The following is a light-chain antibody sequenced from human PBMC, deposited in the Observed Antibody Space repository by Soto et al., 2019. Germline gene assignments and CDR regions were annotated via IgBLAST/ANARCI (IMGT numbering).Light chain of an antibody. CDR3: QQYGIAPYA. Sequence: EIVLTQSPGTLSLSPGERASLSCRASQSVSSSYLAWYQQKPGQAPRLLIYGASSSATGIPDRFSSSGSGTDFTLTISRLEPEDSAVYYCQQYGIAPYAFGQGTKLEIK. CDR2: GAS. CDR1: QSVSSSY. J-gene: IGKJ2*01. V-gene: IGKV3-20*01.